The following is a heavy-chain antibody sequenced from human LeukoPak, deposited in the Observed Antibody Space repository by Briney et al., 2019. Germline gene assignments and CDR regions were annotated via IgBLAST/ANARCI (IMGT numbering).Heavy chain of an antibody. D-gene: IGHD2-15*01. CDR3: ARDLYCSGGSCYPPYYYYMDV. CDR2: INHSGST. J-gene: IGHJ6*03. CDR1: GGSFSGYY. Sequence: PSETLSLTCAVYGGSFSGYYWSWIRQPPGKGLEWIGEINHSGSTNYNPSLKSRDTISVDTSKNQFSLKLSSVTAADTAVYYCARDLYCSGGSCYPPYYYYMDVWGKGTTVTVSS. V-gene: IGHV4-34*01.